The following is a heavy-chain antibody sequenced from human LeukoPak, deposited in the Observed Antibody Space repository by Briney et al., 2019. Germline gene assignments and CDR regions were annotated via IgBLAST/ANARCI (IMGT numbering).Heavy chain of an antibody. J-gene: IGHJ4*02. CDR2: ISFDGRNQ. V-gene: IGHV3-30*18. Sequence: GGSLRLSCSASGFSFNTYGMHWVRQAPGKGLEWVALISFDGRNQYYEDSVKGRFPISRDNSKNTLYLQRNSLRAEDTAVYYCAKVSSSWTPGYFDYWGQGTLVTVSS. D-gene: IGHD6-13*01. CDR3: AKVSSSWTPGYFDY. CDR1: GFSFNTYG.